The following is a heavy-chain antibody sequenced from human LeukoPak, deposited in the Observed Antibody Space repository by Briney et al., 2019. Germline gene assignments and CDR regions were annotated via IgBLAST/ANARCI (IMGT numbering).Heavy chain of an antibody. CDR2: INHSGST. CDR1: GGSFSGYY. CDR3: ARGAVAGAEYFQH. D-gene: IGHD6-19*01. V-gene: IGHV4-34*01. Sequence: SETLSLTCAVYGGSFSGYYWSWIRQPPGKGLEWIGEINHSGSTNYNPSLKSRVTISVDTSKNQFPLRLSSVTAADTAVYYCARGAVAGAEYFQHWGQGTLVTVSS. J-gene: IGHJ1*01.